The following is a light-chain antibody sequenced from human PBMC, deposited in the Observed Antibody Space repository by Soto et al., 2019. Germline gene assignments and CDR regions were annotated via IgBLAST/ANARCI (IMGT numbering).Light chain of an antibody. V-gene: IGKV1-33*01. CDR1: QDITHS. CDR2: GAS. Sequence: DIQMTQSPSSLSTSVGDRVTITCQASQDITHSLNWYQQKPGKAPKLLIYGASILETGVPSRFSGSGSGTHLTFTISSLQPEDVATYYCQQYKVLTPITFGPGTKVGIK. J-gene: IGKJ3*01. CDR3: QQYKVLTPIT.